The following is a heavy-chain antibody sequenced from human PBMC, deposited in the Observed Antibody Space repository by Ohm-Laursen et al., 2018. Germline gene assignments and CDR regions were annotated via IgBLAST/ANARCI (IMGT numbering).Heavy chain of an antibody. J-gene: IGHJ4*02. Sequence: SVKVSCKVSGYTFTSYDINWVRQATGQGLEWMGWMNPNSGNTGYAQKFQGRVTMTRNTSISTAYMELSSLRSEDTAVYYCARGLIMVRGVIIRDYWGQGTLVTVSS. CDR3: ARGLIMVRGVIIRDY. CDR1: GYTFTSYD. CDR2: MNPNSGNT. D-gene: IGHD3-10*01. V-gene: IGHV1-8*01.